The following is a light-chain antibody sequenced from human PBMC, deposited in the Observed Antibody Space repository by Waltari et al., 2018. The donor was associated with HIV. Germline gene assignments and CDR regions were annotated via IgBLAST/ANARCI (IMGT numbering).Light chain of an antibody. CDR1: QSVGTS. CDR2: AAS. V-gene: IGKV3-15*01. CDR3: QQYSDWPPGFT. J-gene: IGKJ2*01. Sequence: ETVMTQSPATLSVSPGERAILSCRASQSVGTSVAWYQHRPGQAPRLLISAASTRATGVPARFSGSGSGTEFTLTISSLQSEDFVVYYCQQYSDWPPGFTFGQGTKLDIK.